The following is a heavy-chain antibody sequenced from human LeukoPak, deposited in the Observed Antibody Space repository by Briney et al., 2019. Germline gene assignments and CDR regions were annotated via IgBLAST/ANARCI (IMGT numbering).Heavy chain of an antibody. CDR1: GGSFSGYY. V-gene: IGHV4-34*01. CDR3: ARETAAAGSFIAINDY. CDR2: INHSGST. J-gene: IGHJ4*02. D-gene: IGHD6-13*01. Sequence: SETLSLTCAVYGGSFSGYYWSWIRQPPGKGLEWIGEINHSGSTNYNPSLKSRVTISVDTSKNQFSLKLSSVTAADTAVYYCARETAAAGSFIAINDYWGQGTLVTVSS.